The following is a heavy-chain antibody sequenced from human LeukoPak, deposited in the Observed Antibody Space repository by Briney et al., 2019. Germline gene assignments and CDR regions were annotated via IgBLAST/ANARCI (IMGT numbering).Heavy chain of an antibody. CDR3: SRLYFYDSSCYYENDY. D-gene: IGHD3-22*01. CDR1: GCTFISYY. CDR2: INYNSGGT. Sequence: AWVQVSCKASGCTFISYYMHWVGQAPGQGGVGVGWINYNSGGTNYAQKFKGRVTITRDTSINTAYMELSMLRSDGTAVYYCSRLYFYDSSCYYENDYWGQGTLVTVSS. J-gene: IGHJ4*02. V-gene: IGHV1-2*02.